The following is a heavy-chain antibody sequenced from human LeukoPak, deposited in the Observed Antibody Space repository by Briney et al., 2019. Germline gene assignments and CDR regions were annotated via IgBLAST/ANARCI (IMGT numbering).Heavy chain of an antibody. J-gene: IGHJ4*02. CDR1: GFTFSSYA. CDR2: ISYDGSNK. D-gene: IGHD3-22*01. Sequence: GGSLRLSCAASGFTFSSYAMHWVRQAPGKGLEWVAVISYDGSNKYYADSVKGRFTISRDNSKNTLYLQMNSLRAEDTAVYYCARAAYDSSGYYYDYWGQGPWSPSPQ. CDR3: ARAAYDSSGYYYDY. V-gene: IGHV3-30-3*01.